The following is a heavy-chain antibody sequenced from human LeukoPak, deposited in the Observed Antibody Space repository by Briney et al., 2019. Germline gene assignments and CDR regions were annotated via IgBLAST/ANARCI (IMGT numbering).Heavy chain of an antibody. J-gene: IGHJ4*02. Sequence: QPGGSLRLSCAASGFTFSSYAMSWVRQAPGKGLEWVSAISGSGGSTYYADSVKGRFTISRDNSKNTLYLQMNSLRAEDTAVYYCAKDNSGSYYAELCYFDYWGQGTLVTVSS. CDR1: GFTFSSYA. CDR2: ISGSGGST. D-gene: IGHD1-26*01. CDR3: AKDNSGSYYAELCYFDY. V-gene: IGHV3-23*01.